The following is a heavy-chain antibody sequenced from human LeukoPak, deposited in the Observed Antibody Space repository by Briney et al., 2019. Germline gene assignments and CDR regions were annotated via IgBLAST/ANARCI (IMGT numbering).Heavy chain of an antibody. D-gene: IGHD1-7*01. V-gene: IGHV3-23*01. CDR2: ISASGGST. J-gene: IGHJ2*01. CDR3: AKVSLNLNWYFDL. CDR1: GFTFSSSA. Sequence: GGSLRLSCAASGFTFSSSAMSWVRQVPGKGLEWVSGISASGGSTSYADSVRGRFTISRDNSKNTLYVQMNSLRDEDTAVYYCAKVSLNLNWYFDLWGRGTLVTVSS.